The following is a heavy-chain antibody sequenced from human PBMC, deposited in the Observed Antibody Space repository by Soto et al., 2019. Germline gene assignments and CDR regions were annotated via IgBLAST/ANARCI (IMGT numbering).Heavy chain of an antibody. V-gene: IGHV3-23*01. Sequence: GGSLRLSCAACGFTFSSYAMSWVRQAPGKGLEWVSAISGSGGSTYYADSVKGRFTISRDNSKNTLYLQMNSLRAEDTAVYYCAKDRSHEGWFDPWGQGTLVTVSS. CDR1: GFTFSSYA. CDR2: ISGSGGST. CDR3: AKDRSHEGWFDP. J-gene: IGHJ5*02.